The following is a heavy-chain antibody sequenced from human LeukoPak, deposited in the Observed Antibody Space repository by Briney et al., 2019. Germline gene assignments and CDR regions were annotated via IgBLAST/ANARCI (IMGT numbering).Heavy chain of an antibody. Sequence: ASVRVSCKASVDTFLIYSISWVRQAPGRGCEWMGGIIPIFGTAHYTQNFQGRVKITADTSTSTAYSVLSSQRAEDTAVDYGARCPYYDFLTGLNCMDVWGKGTTVTVSS. CDR1: VDTFLIYS. D-gene: IGHD3-9*01. CDR3: ARCPYYDFLTGLNCMDV. CDR2: IIPIFGTA. V-gene: IGHV1-69*06. J-gene: IGHJ6*04.